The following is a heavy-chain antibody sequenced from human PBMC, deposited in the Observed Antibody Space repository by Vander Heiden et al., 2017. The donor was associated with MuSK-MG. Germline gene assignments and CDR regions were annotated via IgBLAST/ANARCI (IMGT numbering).Heavy chain of an antibody. J-gene: IGHJ4*02. Sequence: EVQLLESGGGLVQPGVSLSLSCAASGFPFSSYAMSWVRQAPGKGLEWVSAISGSGGSTYYADSVKGRFTISRDNSKNTLYLQMNSLRAEDTAVYYCAKELGAEADAWEHDYWGQGTLVTVSS. D-gene: IGHD1-26*01. V-gene: IGHV3-23*01. CDR3: AKELGAEADAWEHDY. CDR2: ISGSGGST. CDR1: GFPFSSYA.